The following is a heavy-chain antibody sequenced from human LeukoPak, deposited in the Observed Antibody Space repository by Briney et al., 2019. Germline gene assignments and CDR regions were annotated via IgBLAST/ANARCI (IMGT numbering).Heavy chain of an antibody. CDR3: AKALVAATETLGY. Sequence: GGSLRLSCAASGFTFSTYGMHWVRQALGKGLEWVAFIRYDGSNKYYADSVKGRFTISRDNSKNTLYLQMNSLRAEDTAVYYCAKALVAATETLGYWGQGTLVTVSS. CDR1: GFTFSTYG. J-gene: IGHJ4*02. D-gene: IGHD2-15*01. CDR2: IRYDGSNK. V-gene: IGHV3-30*02.